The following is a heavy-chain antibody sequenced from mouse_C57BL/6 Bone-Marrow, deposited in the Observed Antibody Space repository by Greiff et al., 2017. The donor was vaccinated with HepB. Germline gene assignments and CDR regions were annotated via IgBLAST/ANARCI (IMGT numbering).Heavy chain of an antibody. J-gene: IGHJ4*01. V-gene: IGHV1-19*01. CDR1: GYTFTDYY. Sequence: EVQLQQSGPVLVKPGASVKMSCKASGYTFTDYYMNWVKQSHGKSLEWIGVINPYNGGTSYNQKFKGKATLTVDKSSSTAYMELNSLTSEDSAVYYCARAPYYYGSSCLAMDYWGQGTSVTVSS. CDR2: INPYNGGT. CDR3: ARAPYYYGSSCLAMDY. D-gene: IGHD1-1*01.